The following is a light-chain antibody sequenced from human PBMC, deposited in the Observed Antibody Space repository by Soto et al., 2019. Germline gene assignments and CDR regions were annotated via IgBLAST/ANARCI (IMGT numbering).Light chain of an antibody. CDR2: EVT. CDR3: ISFTSRHTYV. V-gene: IGLV2-14*01. CDR1: SSDVGGYNY. J-gene: IGLJ1*01. Sequence: QSALTQPASVSGSPGQSITISCTGNSSDVGGYNYVSWYQQHPGQAPKLIIYEVTNRPSGISNRFSGSKSGNTASLTISGLQTEDEADYYCISFTSRHTYVFGTGTKLTVL.